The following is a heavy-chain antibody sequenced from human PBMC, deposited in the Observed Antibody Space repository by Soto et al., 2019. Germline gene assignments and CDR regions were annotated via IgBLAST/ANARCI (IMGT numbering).Heavy chain of an antibody. CDR3: EVTTGY. V-gene: IGHV1-8*01. CDR2: VSPENRNA. CDR1: GYTFTEYD. Sequence: GXSVKVSCKTSGYTFTEYDINWVRQAPGQGLEYMGWVSPENRNAGYAPQFRGRVSMTADTSINTVYLDLTTLTYEDTAVYYCEVTTGYWGQGTMVTVSS. J-gene: IGHJ4*02. D-gene: IGHD4-17*01.